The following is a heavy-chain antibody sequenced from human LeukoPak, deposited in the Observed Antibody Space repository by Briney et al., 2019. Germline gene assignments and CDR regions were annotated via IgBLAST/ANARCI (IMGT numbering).Heavy chain of an antibody. CDR2: IYYSGST. CDR3: ARDPAYCGGDCYNWFDP. CDR1: GGSISSYY. D-gene: IGHD2-21*02. J-gene: IGHJ5*02. Sequence: KPSETLSLTCTVSGGSISSYYWSWIRQPPGKGLEWIGYIYYSGSTYYNPSLKSRVTISVDTSKNQFSLKLSSVTAADTAVYYCARDPAYCGGDCYNWFDPWGQGTLVTVSS. V-gene: IGHV4-59*12.